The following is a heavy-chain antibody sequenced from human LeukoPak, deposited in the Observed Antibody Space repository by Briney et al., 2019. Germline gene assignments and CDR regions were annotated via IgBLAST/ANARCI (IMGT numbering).Heavy chain of an antibody. V-gene: IGHV3-33*01. D-gene: IGHD2-15*01. J-gene: IGHJ3*02. Sequence: PGRSLRLSCAASGFAFSTYAMYWVRQAPGKGLEWVTVIWYDGSNKYYADSVKGRFTISRDNSKNTLYLQMNSLRAEDTAVYYCARGAYCSDDSCPGAFDIWGQGTMVTLSS. CDR2: IWYDGSNK. CDR3: ARGAYCSDDSCPGAFDI. CDR1: GFAFSTYA.